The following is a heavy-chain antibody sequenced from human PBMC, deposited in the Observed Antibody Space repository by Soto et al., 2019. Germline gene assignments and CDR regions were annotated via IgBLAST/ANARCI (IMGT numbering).Heavy chain of an antibody. CDR3: AKDRGNYGDYALSAFDI. CDR2: ISGSGGST. J-gene: IGHJ3*02. V-gene: IGHV3-23*01. CDR1: GFTFSSYA. D-gene: IGHD4-17*01. Sequence: GGSLRLSCAASGFTFSSYAMSWVRQAPGKGLEWVSAISGSGGSTYYADSVKGRFTISRDNSKNTLYLQMNSLRAEDTAVYYCAKDRGNYGDYALSAFDIWGQGTMVTVSS.